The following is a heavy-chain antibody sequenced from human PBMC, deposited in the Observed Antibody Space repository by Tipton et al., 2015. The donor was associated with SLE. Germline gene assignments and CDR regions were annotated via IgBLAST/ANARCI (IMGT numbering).Heavy chain of an antibody. J-gene: IGHJ4*02. CDR2: IDPSDSDT. CDR3: ARRWVQTVFDY. CDR1: GNSFTNYW. D-gene: IGHD3-10*01. V-gene: IGHV5-51*03. Sequence: VQLVQSGAEVKKPGESLKISCKGSGNSFTNYWIGWVRQMPGKGLECMGMIDPSDSDTRYNPSFQGHVSMSIDRSTTTAYLQWRSLKASDTAMYFCARRWVQTVFDYWGQGTLVTVSS.